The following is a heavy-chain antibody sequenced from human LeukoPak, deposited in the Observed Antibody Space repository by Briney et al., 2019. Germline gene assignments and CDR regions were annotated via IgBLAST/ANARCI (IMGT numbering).Heavy chain of an antibody. Sequence: SEILSLTCAVYGGSFSGYYWSWIRQPPGKGLEWIGEINHSGSTDYNPSLKSRVTISVDTSKNQFSLKLSSVTAADTAVYYCARARRYCTNGVCYTWGNWFDPWGQGTLVTVSS. CDR1: GGSFSGYY. V-gene: IGHV4-34*01. D-gene: IGHD2-8*01. J-gene: IGHJ5*02. CDR3: ARARRYCTNGVCYTWGNWFDP. CDR2: INHSGST.